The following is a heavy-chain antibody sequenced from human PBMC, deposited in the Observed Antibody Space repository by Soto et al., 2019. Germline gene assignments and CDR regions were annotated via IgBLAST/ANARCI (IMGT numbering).Heavy chain of an antibody. V-gene: IGHV3-49*03. CDR3: TKDRDILTGYYSPNSFDY. D-gene: IGHD3-9*01. CDR1: GFTYGDYA. Sequence: PGGSLRLSCKKSGFTYGDYAMSWLRQAPWMGLEWVGFIRSNTFGGASIYAASVKGRFSISRDDSKSIAYLQMNSLKIEDTAVYYCTKDRDILTGYYSPNSFDYWGQGT. J-gene: IGHJ4*02. CDR2: IRSNTFGGAS.